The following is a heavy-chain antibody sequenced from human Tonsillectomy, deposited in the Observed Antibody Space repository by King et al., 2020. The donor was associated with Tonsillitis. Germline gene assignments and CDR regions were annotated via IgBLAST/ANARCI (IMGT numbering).Heavy chain of an antibody. Sequence: VQLVESGGGLVKPGGSLRLSCVASGFTFTDAWMSWVRQAPGKGLECVGRIKGKRDGDSTDSAAAVKGRFTISRDYSKDTVYLQMNSLNNDDTAVYYCTADIGGGALDGLDHWGQGILVTVSS. V-gene: IGHV3-15*01. J-gene: IGHJ4*02. CDR1: GFTFTDAW. D-gene: IGHD3/OR15-3a*01. CDR2: IKGKRDGDST. CDR3: TADIGGGALDGLDH.